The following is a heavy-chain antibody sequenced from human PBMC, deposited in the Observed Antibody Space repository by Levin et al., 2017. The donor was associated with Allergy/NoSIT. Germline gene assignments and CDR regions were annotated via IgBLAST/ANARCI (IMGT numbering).Heavy chain of an antibody. CDR3: ARGYYYGSGSYIFYYYYGMDV. V-gene: IGHV3-33*01. CDR1: GFTFSSYG. J-gene: IGHJ6*02. CDR2: IWYDGSNK. D-gene: IGHD3-10*01. Sequence: GGSLRLSCAASGFTFSSYGMHWVRQAPGKGLEWVAVIWYDGSNKYYADSVKGRFTISRDNSKNTLYLQMNSLRAEDTAVYYCARGYYYGSGSYIFYYYYGMDVWGQGTTVTVSS.